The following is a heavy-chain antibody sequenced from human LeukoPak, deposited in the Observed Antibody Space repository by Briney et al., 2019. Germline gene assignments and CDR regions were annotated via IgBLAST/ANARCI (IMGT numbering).Heavy chain of an antibody. Sequence: SETLSLTCTVSGGSISSYYWSWLRQPPGKGLEWIGYIYYSGSTNYNPSLKSRVTISVDTSKNQFSLKLSSVTAADTAVYYCARDGYSSSSAAALYYFDYWGQGTLVTVSS. CDR3: ARDGYSSSSAAALYYFDY. CDR2: IYYSGST. V-gene: IGHV4-59*01. D-gene: IGHD6-6*01. CDR1: GGSISSYY. J-gene: IGHJ4*02.